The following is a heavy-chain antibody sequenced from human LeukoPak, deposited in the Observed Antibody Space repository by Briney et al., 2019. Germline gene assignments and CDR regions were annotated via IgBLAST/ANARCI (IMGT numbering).Heavy chain of an antibody. J-gene: IGHJ4*02. V-gene: IGHV3-23*01. D-gene: IGHD3/OR15-3a*01. CDR2: ISGSGGST. Sequence: GGSLRLSCAASGFTFSSYAMSWVRQAPGKGLEWVSGISGSGGSTYYADSVKGRFTFSRDNSKNTLYLQMNSLRVDDTAVYYCARSASGLPSDYWGQGTLVTVSS. CDR3: ARSASGLPSDY. CDR1: GFTFSSYA.